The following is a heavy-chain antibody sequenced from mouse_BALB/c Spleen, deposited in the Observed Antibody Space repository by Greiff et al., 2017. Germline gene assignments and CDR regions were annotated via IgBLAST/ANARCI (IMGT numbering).Heavy chain of an antibody. D-gene: IGHD2-14*01. Sequence: EVQLVESGGGLVQPGGSLKLSCAASGFTFSSYTMSWVRQTPEKRLEWVAYISNGVGSTYYPDTVKGRFTISRDNAKNTLYLQMSSLKSEDTAMYYCARHIGYHWYFDVWGAGTTVTVSS. CDR3: ARHIGYHWYFDV. J-gene: IGHJ1*01. V-gene: IGHV5-12-2*01. CDR1: GFTFSSYT. CDR2: ISNGVGST.